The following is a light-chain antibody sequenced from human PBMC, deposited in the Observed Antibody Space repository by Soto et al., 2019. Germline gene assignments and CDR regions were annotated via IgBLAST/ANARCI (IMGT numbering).Light chain of an antibody. CDR3: QQYNSYWT. Sequence: EIVMTQSPATLSVSPGERATLSCRASQSVSNNLAWYQQKPGQAPRLLIYHASTGATGIPARFSGSGSGTELTLTISSLQPDDFATYYCQQYNSYWTFGQGTKVEIK. J-gene: IGKJ1*01. CDR1: QSVSNN. V-gene: IGKV3-15*01. CDR2: HAS.